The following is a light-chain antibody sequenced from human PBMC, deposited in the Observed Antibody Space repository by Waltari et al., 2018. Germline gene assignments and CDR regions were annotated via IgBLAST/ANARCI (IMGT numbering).Light chain of an antibody. CDR2: KVS. CDR3: MQATHWPYT. Sequence: DAVMTQSPLSLPVTLGQPASISCRSSQSLVFRYGNIYLNWFQQRPGQSPRRLIYKVSNRDSGVPDRFSGSGSGTDFTLKISRVEAEDVGGVYYCMQATHWPYTFGQGTKLEIK. V-gene: IGKV2-30*01. J-gene: IGKJ2*01. CDR1: QSLVFRYGNIY.